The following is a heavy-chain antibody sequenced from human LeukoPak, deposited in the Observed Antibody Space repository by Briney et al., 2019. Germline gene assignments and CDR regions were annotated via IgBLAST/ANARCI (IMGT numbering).Heavy chain of an antibody. CDR2: ISSSSTI. J-gene: IGHJ2*01. D-gene: IGHD4-17*01. CDR3: ARDSQYGDYRYFDL. Sequence: GGSLRLSCAASGFIFSSYSMNWVRQAPGKGLEWVSYISSSSTIYYADSVKGRFTISRDNAKNSLYLQMNSLRAEDTAVYYCARDSQYGDYRYFDLWGRGTLVTVSS. V-gene: IGHV3-48*01. CDR1: GFIFSSYS.